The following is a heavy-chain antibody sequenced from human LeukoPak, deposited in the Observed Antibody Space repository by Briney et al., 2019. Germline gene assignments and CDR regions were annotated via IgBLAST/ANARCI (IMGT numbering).Heavy chain of an antibody. CDR2: ISWNSGSI. CDR1: GFTFDDYA. D-gene: IGHD3-22*01. J-gene: IGHJ6*02. CDR3: ARVRTYDSSGYYYYGMDV. Sequence: PGGSLRLSCAASGFTFDDYAMHWVRQAPGKGLEWVSGISWNSGSIGYADSVKGRFTISRDNAKNSLYLQMNSLRAEDTALYYCARVRTYDSSGYYYYGMDVWGQGTTVTVSS. V-gene: IGHV3-9*01.